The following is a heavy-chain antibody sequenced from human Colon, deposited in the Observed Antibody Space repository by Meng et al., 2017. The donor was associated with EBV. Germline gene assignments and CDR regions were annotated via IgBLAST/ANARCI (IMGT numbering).Heavy chain of an antibody. Sequence: QGQPQEAGPALVKPSKTLSLTCTVSGGSVSSGGYYWTWIRQHPGKGLEWFGHIYYSGSTFYNPSLKRRVIISIDTSKNQFSLNLRSVTAADTAVYYCARVSSGWDYFDYWGQGTLVTVSS. CDR1: GGSVSSGGYY. D-gene: IGHD6-19*01. CDR3: ARVSSGWDYFDY. V-gene: IGHV4-31*03. J-gene: IGHJ4*02. CDR2: IYYSGST.